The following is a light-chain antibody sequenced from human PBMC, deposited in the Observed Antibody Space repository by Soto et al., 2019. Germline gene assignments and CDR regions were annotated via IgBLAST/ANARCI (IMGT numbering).Light chain of an antibody. Sequence: QAVVTQEPSLTVSPGGTVTLTCASSTGAVTSGHYPNWFQQKPGQAPRMLICSTSNKHSWAPARFSGFLLGDRAALTLSGVQPEDEAEYHCLLYYGGTWVFGGGTKVTVL. CDR2: STS. V-gene: IGLV7-43*01. CDR3: LLYYGGTWV. J-gene: IGLJ3*02. CDR1: TGAVTSGHY.